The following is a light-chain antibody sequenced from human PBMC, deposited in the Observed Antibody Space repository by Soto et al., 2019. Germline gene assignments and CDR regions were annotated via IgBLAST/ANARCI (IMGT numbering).Light chain of an antibody. CDR1: QSISSY. V-gene: IGKV1-39*01. J-gene: IGKJ1*01. Sequence: DIQMTQSPSSLSASVGDRVTITCRASQSISSYLNWYQQKPGKAPNLRIYAASSLQSGVPSRLSGSGSGTDFTLNISSLQPEDFTTYDCQQSYSTSWTFGQGTKVEIK. CDR3: QQSYSTSWT. CDR2: AAS.